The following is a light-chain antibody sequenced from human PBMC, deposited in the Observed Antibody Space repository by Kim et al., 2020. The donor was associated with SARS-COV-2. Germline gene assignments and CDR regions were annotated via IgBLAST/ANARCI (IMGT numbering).Light chain of an antibody. J-gene: IGKJ2*01. Sequence: LSPSRGESATLACRASQNISHHLAWYQHKPGQAPRLLIYDITIRAAGVPARCSGSGSETEFTLTISSLQSEDFAIYYCEQYNYWYTFGQGTKLEI. CDR2: DIT. CDR1: QNISHH. V-gene: IGKV3-15*01. CDR3: EQYNYWYT.